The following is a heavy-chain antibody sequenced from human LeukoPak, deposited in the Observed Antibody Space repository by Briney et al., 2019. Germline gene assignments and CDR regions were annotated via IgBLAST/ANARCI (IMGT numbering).Heavy chain of an antibody. J-gene: IGHJ4*02. V-gene: IGHV3-74*01. Sequence: PGGSLRLSCAASGFIFSSYWIHWVRKAPGKGLVWVSRLNSDGSSTNYADSVKGRFTISRDNAKNTLYLQMNSLRAEDTAVYYCARGGNYAPGGFDYWGQGTLVTVSS. CDR3: ARGGNYAPGGFDY. D-gene: IGHD2-2*01. CDR1: GFIFSSYW. CDR2: LNSDGSST.